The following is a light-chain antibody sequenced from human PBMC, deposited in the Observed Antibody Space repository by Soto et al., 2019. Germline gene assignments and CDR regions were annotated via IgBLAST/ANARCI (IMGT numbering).Light chain of an antibody. CDR1: QTISNTF. Sequence: EVVLTQSPGTLSLSPGETATLSCRASQTISNTFLAWYQQKPGQAPRLLIYGASSRATGIADRFSGSGSGTDFNLSISRLEXXDFAVYYCQQYGVSPTFGGGTKVEIK. CDR2: GAS. CDR3: QQYGVSPT. J-gene: IGKJ4*01. V-gene: IGKV3-20*01.